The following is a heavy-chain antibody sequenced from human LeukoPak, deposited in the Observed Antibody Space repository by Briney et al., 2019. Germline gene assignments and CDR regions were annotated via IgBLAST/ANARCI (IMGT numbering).Heavy chain of an antibody. J-gene: IGHJ4*02. CDR1: GFIFDDYA. V-gene: IGHV3-9*01. CDR2: ISWNSNTI. D-gene: IGHD3-22*01. CDR3: AKEISKWYYYDSSGYPPGAFDY. Sequence: GGSLRLSCAASGFIFDDYAMHWVREAPGKGLEWVSGISWNSNTIGYADSVEGRFTISRDNAKNSLYLQMNSLRAEDTALYYCAKEISKWYYYDSSGYPPGAFDYWGQGTLVTVSS.